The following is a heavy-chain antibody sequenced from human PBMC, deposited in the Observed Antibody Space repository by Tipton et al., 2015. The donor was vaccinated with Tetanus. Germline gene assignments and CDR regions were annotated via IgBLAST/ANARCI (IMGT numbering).Heavy chain of an antibody. D-gene: IGHD2-21*01. CDR2: IYQNGDA. CDR1: GGSIATYY. J-gene: IGHJ6*02. CDR3: ARERIEAFYYHGLDV. V-gene: IGHV4-59*01. Sequence: TLSLTCTVSGGSIATYYLSWIRQPPGKGLEWIAYIYQNGDANYNPSLQSRVTISVDTSKNQFSLQLAFVTAADTAIYYCARERIEAFYYHGLDVWGPGTTVTVSS.